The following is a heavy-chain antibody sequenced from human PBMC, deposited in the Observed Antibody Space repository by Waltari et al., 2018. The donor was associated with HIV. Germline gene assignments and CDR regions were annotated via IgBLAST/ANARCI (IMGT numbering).Heavy chain of an antibody. J-gene: IGHJ3*02. D-gene: IGHD1-1*01. Sequence: VQLVDSGGGLGQPGGSLRLSCAASGFTFSLYWMSWVRQAPGKGLEWVANKKQDGSEKYYVDSVKGRFTISRDNAKNSLYLQMNSLRAEDTAVYYCARDNWNDGLDIWGQGTMVTVSS. CDR3: ARDNWNDGLDI. CDR1: GFTFSLYW. V-gene: IGHV3-7*01. CDR2: KKQDGSEK.